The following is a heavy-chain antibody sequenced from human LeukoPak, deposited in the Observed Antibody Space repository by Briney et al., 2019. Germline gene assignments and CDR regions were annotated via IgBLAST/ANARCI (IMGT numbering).Heavy chain of an antibody. CDR3: AREVAY. J-gene: IGHJ4*02. CDR1: GYSISSGYF. CDR2: IYHSGST. Sequence: PSETLSLTCTVSGYSISSGYFWGWIRQSPGKGLDWIGIIYHSGSTYYNPSLKSRVTISVDTSKNQFSLKLTSVTAADTAVYYCAREVAYWGQGILVTVSS. V-gene: IGHV4-38-2*02.